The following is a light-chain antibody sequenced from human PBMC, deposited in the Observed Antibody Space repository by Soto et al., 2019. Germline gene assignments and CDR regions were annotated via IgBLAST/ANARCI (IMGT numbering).Light chain of an antibody. Sequence: DIQLTQSPSFLSASVGDRVTITCRASQDINTYLAWYQQKPGKAPKLLIFDASTLQNGVPSRFSGSGSGTEFTVTITSLQPEDFATYYCQQRKSSPITFGQGTRLEIK. V-gene: IGKV1-9*01. J-gene: IGKJ5*01. CDR2: DAS. CDR1: QDINTY. CDR3: QQRKSSPIT.